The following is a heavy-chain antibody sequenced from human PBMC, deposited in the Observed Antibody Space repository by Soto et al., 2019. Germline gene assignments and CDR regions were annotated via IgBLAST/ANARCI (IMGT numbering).Heavy chain of an antibody. CDR3: ARTYAGDCIDS. CDR2: IYQSGST. J-gene: IGHJ4*02. Sequence: QVELQESGPGLVKPSQTLSLTCTVSGGSIGGSDYYWTWIRQHPGMGLEWIGYIYQSGSTYYNPSLKGRIIISLDPSKNQFSLRLSSVTAADTAVYYCARTYAGDCIDSWGQGTLVTVSS. CDR1: GGSIGGSDYY. D-gene: IGHD2-21*02. V-gene: IGHV4-31*03.